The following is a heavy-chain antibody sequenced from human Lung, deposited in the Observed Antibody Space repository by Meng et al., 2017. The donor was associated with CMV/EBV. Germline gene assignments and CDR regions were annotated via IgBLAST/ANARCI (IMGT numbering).Heavy chain of an antibody. Sequence: SETXSLXXPVSGESLSGYYWTWIRQPPGTGLEWIGEISHSGTTNYNPSLKSRVFISVDTAKYQLSLNLTPVTAADTAVYYCARARLSSRSMDFWGQGTPVTVSS. V-gene: IGHV4-34*01. CDR2: ISHSGTT. CDR3: ARARLSSRSMDF. CDR1: GESLSGYY. J-gene: IGHJ6*02. D-gene: IGHD2/OR15-2a*01.